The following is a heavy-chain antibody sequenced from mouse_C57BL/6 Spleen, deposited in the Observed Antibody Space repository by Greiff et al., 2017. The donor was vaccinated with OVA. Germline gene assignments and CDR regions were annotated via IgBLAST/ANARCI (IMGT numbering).Heavy chain of an antibody. CDR3: ARGGSTVKFAY. D-gene: IGHD1-1*01. V-gene: IGHV5-12*01. J-gene: IGHJ3*01. Sequence: DVMLVESGGGLVQPGGSLKLSCAASGFTFSDYYMYWVRQTPEKRLEWVAYISNGGGSTYYPDTVKGRSTISRDNAKNTLYLQMSRLKSEDTAMYYCARGGSTVKFAYWGQGTLVTVSA. CDR2: ISNGGGST. CDR1: GFTFSDYY.